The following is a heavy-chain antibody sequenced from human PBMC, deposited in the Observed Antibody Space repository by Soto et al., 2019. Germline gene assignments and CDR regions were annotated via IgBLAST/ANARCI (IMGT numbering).Heavy chain of an antibody. V-gene: IGHV4-59*01. CDR1: GGSISSYY. Sequence: SETLSLTCTVSGGSISSYYWSWIRQPPGKGLEWIGYIYYSGSTNYNPSLKSRVTISVDTSKNQFSLKLSSVTAADTAVYYCAREGTRDGYNYGGAYYYGMYVWGQGTTVTVSS. CDR2: IYYSGST. D-gene: IGHD5-12*01. CDR3: AREGTRDGYNYGGAYYYGMYV. J-gene: IGHJ6*02.